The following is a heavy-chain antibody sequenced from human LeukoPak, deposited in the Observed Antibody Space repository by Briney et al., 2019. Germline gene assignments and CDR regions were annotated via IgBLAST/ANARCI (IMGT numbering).Heavy chain of an antibody. D-gene: IGHD2-2*02. CDR2: IYTSGST. CDR3: ARDGTVPAAIDAFDI. Sequence: SQTLSLTCTVSGGSISSGSYYWSWIRQPAGKGLEWIGRIYTSGSTNYNPSLKSRVTISVDTSKNQFSLKLSSVTAADTAVYYCARDGTVPAAIDAFDIWGQGTMVTVSS. CDR1: GGSISSGSYY. V-gene: IGHV4-61*02. J-gene: IGHJ3*02.